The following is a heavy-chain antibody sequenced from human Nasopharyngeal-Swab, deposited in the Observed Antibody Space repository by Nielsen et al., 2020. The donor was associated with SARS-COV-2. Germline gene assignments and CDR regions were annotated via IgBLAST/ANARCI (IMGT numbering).Heavy chain of an antibody. CDR3: ARDEDCSSTSCSPYYYYGMDV. CDR1: GYTFTGYY. Sequence: ASVKVSCKASGYTFTGYYMHWVRQAPGQGLEWMGWINPNSGGTNYAQKLQGRVTMTTDTSTSTAYMELRSLRSDDTAVYYCARDEDCSSTSCSPYYYYGMDVWGQGTTVTVSS. J-gene: IGHJ6*02. D-gene: IGHD2-2*01. CDR2: INPNSGGT. V-gene: IGHV1-2*02.